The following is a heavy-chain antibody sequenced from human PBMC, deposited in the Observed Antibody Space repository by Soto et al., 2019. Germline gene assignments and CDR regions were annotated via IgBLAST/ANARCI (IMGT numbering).Heavy chain of an antibody. CDR1: GDSISSSSYY. J-gene: IGHJ3*02. D-gene: IGHD3-10*01. CDR3: ARLPMVRGLLEAFDI. Sequence: PSETLSLTCTVSGDSISSSSYYWGWIRQPPGKGLEWIGSIYYSGNTYYNPSLKSRVTIYVDRSKNQFSLKLSSVTAAGTAIYYCARLPMVRGLLEAFDIWGQGTMVTVSS. CDR2: IYYSGNT. V-gene: IGHV4-39*01.